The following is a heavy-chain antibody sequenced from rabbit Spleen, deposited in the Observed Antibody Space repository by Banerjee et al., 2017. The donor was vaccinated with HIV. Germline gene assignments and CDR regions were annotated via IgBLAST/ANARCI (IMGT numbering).Heavy chain of an antibody. V-gene: IGHV1S7*01. CDR2: IDPVFGIT. Sequence: QLEESGGGLVQPGGSLKLSCTASGFTLSSYYMNWVRQAPGKGLEWIGYIDPVFGITYYANWVNGRFSISRENTQNTVSLQMNSLTAADTATYFCARDLYSSGSGYYDLWGQGTLVTVS. J-gene: IGHJ3*01. D-gene: IGHD1-1*01. CDR3: ARDLYSSGSGYYDL. CDR1: GFTLSSYY.